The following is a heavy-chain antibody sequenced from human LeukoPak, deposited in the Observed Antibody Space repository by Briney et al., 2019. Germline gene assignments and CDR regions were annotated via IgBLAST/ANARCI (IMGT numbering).Heavy chain of an antibody. Sequence: ASVKVSCKASGYTFTSYAMHWVRQAPGQRLEWMGWINAGNGNTNYAQKLQGRVTMTTDTSTSTAYMELRSLRSDDTAVYYCARETYFDSSGYPAADDAFDIWGQGTMVTVSS. CDR3: ARETYFDSSGYPAADDAFDI. CDR1: GYTFTSYA. CDR2: INAGNGNT. J-gene: IGHJ3*02. V-gene: IGHV1-3*01. D-gene: IGHD3-22*01.